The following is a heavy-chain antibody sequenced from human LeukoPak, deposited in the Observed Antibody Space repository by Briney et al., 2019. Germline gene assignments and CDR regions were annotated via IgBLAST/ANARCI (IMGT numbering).Heavy chain of an antibody. CDR1: GDSISPISSSSYY. CDR2: LYYGETA. CDR3: ARQLPTAAADTRGYFDY. J-gene: IGHJ4*02. Sequence: SETLSLTCTVSGDSISPISSSSYYWGWIRQAPGKGLERIGSLYYGETAHYNPSLKSRAGLSVDTSNNQFSLKLTSVTAADAAVYFCARQLPTAAADTRGYFDYWGQGAVVTVSA. V-gene: IGHV4-39*01. D-gene: IGHD6-25*01.